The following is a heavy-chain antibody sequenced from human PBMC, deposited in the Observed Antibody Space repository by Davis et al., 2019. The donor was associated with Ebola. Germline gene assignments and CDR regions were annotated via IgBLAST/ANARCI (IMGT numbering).Heavy chain of an antibody. CDR3: ARDRYSDGSGYFFEQSH. CDR1: GGTFSSYA. CDR2: SPISGTP. D-gene: IGHD3-22*01. Sequence: SVKVSCKASGGTFSSYAISWVRQAPGQGLEWMGGSPISGTPNYAQKFQGRVPITADESTSTAYMELSSLRSEDTAVYYCARDRYSDGSGYFFEQSHWGQGTLVTVSS. J-gene: IGHJ4*02. V-gene: IGHV1-69*13.